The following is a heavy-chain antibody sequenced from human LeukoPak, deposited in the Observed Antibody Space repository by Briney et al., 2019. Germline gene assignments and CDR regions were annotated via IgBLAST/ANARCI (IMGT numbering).Heavy chain of an antibody. D-gene: IGHD5-18*01. J-gene: IGHJ4*02. CDR3: ARDKQPGDN. Sequence: PSETLSLTCTVSGGSISSYYWSWIRQPPGKGLEWIGYIYYSGSADYNPSLKSRVTISVDTSKNHFSLKLSSVTAADTAVYYCARDKQPGDNWGQGILVTVSS. CDR1: GGSISSYY. V-gene: IGHV4-59*01. CDR2: IYYSGSA.